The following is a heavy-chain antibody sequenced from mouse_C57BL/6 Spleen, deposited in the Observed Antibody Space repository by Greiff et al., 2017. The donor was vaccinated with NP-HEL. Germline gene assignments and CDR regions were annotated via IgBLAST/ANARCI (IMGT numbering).Heavy chain of an antibody. Sequence: EVKVVESGGDLVKPGGSLKLSCAASGFTFSSYGMSWVRQTPDKRLEWVGTISSGGSYTYYPDSVKGRFTISRDNAKNTLYLQMSSLKSEDTAMYYCAKIPMDYWGQGTSVTVSS. V-gene: IGHV5-6*01. CDR1: GFTFSSYG. CDR3: AKIPMDY. CDR2: ISSGGSYT. J-gene: IGHJ4*01.